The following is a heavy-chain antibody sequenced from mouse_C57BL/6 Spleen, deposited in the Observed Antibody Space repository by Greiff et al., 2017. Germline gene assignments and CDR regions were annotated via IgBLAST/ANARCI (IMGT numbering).Heavy chain of an antibody. CDR3: ARTITTGAMDY. Sequence: VQLQQSGPELVKPGASVKISCKASGYAFSSSWMNWVKQRPGKGLEWIGRIYPGDGDTNYNGKFKGKATLTADKSSSTAYMQLSILTSEDSAVYFCARTITTGAMDYWGQGTSVTVSS. V-gene: IGHV1-82*01. CDR1: GYAFSSSW. D-gene: IGHD1-2*01. CDR2: IYPGDGDT. J-gene: IGHJ4*01.